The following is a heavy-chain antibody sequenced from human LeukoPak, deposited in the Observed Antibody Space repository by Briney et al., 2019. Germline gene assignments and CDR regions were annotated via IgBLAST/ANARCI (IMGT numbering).Heavy chain of an antibody. CDR1: GGSISSGGYY. CDR3: ARDGTYGSGSYSKGFDY. V-gene: IGHV4-31*03. CDR2: IYYSGST. J-gene: IGHJ4*02. D-gene: IGHD3-10*01. Sequence: SETLSLTCTVSGGSISSGGYYWSWIRQHPGKGLEWIGYIYYSGSTYYNPPLKSRVTTSVDTSKNQFSLKLSSVTAADTAVYYCARDGTYGSGSYSKGFDYWGQGTLVTVSS.